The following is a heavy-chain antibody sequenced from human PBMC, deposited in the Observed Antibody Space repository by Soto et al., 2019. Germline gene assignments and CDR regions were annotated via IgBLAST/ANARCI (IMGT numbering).Heavy chain of an antibody. Sequence: GASVKVSFKASGGTFSSYAISWVRQAPGQGLEWMGGIIPIFGTANYAQKFQGRVTITADESTSTAYMELSSLRSEDTAVYYCARVDQVWASTGTHTIFDYWGQGTLVTVS. CDR2: IIPIFGTA. CDR1: GGTFSSYA. CDR3: ARVDQVWASTGTHTIFDY. V-gene: IGHV1-69*13. J-gene: IGHJ4*02. D-gene: IGHD1-1*01.